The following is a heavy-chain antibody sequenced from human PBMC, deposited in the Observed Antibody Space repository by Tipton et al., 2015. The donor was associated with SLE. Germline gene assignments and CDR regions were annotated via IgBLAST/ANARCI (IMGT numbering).Heavy chain of an antibody. Sequence: TLSLTCTVSGGSISESTYSWDWIRQAPGKGLEWIGYANRNEGTKIKSSLERRVTISLDTSRSQFSLRLSSVTAADTAVYYCARVSRGYSGYEWAGFFDYWGQGALVTVSS. CDR3: ARVSRGYSGYEWAGFFDY. CDR1: GGSISESTYS. V-gene: IGHV4-61*05. CDR2: ANRNEGT. D-gene: IGHD5-12*01. J-gene: IGHJ4*02.